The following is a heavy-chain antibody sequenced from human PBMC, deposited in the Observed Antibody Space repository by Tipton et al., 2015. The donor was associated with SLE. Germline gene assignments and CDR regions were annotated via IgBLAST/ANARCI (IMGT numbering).Heavy chain of an antibody. D-gene: IGHD6-19*01. CDR3: ARRGWVDAFDI. CDR1: GGSISTNTYF. J-gene: IGHJ3*02. CDR2: IYYSGST. Sequence: TLSLTCTVSGGSISTNTYFWGWIRQPPGKGLEWIGYIYYSGSTNYNPSLKSRVTMSVDTSRKQFSLKLTSVTAADTAVYYCARRGWVDAFDIWGQGTMVIVSS. V-gene: IGHV4-61*05.